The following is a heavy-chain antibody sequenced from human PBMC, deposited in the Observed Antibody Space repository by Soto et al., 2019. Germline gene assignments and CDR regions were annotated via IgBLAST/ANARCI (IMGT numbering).Heavy chain of an antibody. Sequence: QVQLQESGPGLVKPSETLSLTCTVSGGSVSRGSYYWSWIRQPPGKGLEWIGYIYYSGSTNYNPSLKSRVTISVDTSKNQFSLKLSSVTAADTAVYYCARSSGTFDYWGQGTLVTVSS. J-gene: IGHJ4*02. CDR3: ARSSGTFDY. CDR1: GGSVSRGSYY. V-gene: IGHV4-61*01. CDR2: IYYSGST. D-gene: IGHD3-22*01.